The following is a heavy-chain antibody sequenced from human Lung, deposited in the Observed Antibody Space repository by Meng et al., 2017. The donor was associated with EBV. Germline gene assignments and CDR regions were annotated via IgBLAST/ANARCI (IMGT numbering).Heavy chain of an antibody. D-gene: IGHD1-26*01. J-gene: IGHJ4*02. V-gene: IGHV4-30-4*08. CDR2: IYYSGST. Sequence: GQLQESGPGLVRPSQTLSLTCTVSGDSISRGGYYWNWIRQPPEKGLEWIGYIYYSGSTYYNPSLKSRVSISGDTSNKQFSLKLTSVTAADTAVYYCARSPYSGSALPFFDYWGQGSLVTVSS. CDR3: ARSPYSGSALPFFDY. CDR1: GDSISRGGYY.